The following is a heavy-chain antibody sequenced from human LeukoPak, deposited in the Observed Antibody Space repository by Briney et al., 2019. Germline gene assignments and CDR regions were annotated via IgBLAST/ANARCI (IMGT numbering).Heavy chain of an antibody. CDR1: GFTFSSYA. Sequence: PGGSLRLSCAASGFTFSSYAMSWVRQAPGKGLEWVSAISGSGGSTYYADSVKGRFTISRDKSKNTLYLQMNSLRAEDTAVYYCAKPGYYDFWSGYYFDYWGQGNLVTVSS. CDR3: AKPGYYDFWSGYYFDY. D-gene: IGHD3-3*01. CDR2: ISGSGGST. V-gene: IGHV3-23*01. J-gene: IGHJ4*02.